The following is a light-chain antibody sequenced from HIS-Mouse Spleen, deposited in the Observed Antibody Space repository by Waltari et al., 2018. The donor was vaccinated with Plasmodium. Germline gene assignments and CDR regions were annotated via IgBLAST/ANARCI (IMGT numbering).Light chain of an antibody. CDR3: QQSYSTPWT. Sequence: DIQMTQSPSSLSASVGDRVTITCRAIQRISSYLNWYQQKPGKAPKRLIYAASSLQSGVPSRFSGSGSGTDFTLTISSVQPEDFATYYCQQSYSTPWTFGQGTKVEIK. CDR2: AAS. J-gene: IGKJ1*01. CDR1: QRISSY. V-gene: IGKV1-39*01.